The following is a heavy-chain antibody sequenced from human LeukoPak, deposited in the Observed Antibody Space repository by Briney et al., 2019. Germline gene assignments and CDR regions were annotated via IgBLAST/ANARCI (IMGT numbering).Heavy chain of an antibody. CDR3: ARGGDYYDSSGYYLFDY. V-gene: IGHV1-69*13. D-gene: IGHD3-22*01. CDR1: GGAFSSYA. Sequence: SVKVSCKASGGAFSSYAISWVRQAPGQGLEWMGGIIPIFGTANYAQKFQGRVTITADESTSTAYMELSSLRSEDTAVYYCARGGDYYDSSGYYLFDYWGQGTLVTVSS. CDR2: IIPIFGTA. J-gene: IGHJ4*02.